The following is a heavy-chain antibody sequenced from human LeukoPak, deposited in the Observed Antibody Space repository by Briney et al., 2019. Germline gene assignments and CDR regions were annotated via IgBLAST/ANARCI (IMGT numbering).Heavy chain of an antibody. Sequence: GGSLRLSCAASGFTFSDYYMSWIRQAPGKGLEWVSYISSSGSTIYYADSVKGRFTISRDNAKNSLYLQMNSLRAEDTALYHCARVSSSSWYGDFDYWGQGTLVTVSS. CDR2: ISSSGSTI. V-gene: IGHV3-11*01. D-gene: IGHD6-13*01. J-gene: IGHJ4*02. CDR3: ARVSSSSWYGDFDY. CDR1: GFTFSDYY.